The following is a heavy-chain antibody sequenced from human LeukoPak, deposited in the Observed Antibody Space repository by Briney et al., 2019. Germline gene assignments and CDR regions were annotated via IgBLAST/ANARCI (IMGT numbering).Heavy chain of an antibody. CDR3: ARENRDSGIVGATGLGAFDI. V-gene: IGHV3-30*01. CDR2: ISYDGSNK. D-gene: IGHD1-26*01. CDR1: GFTFSSYA. J-gene: IGHJ3*02. Sequence: GGSLRLSCAASGFTFSSYAMHWVRRAPGKGLEWVAVISYDGSNKYYADSVKGRFTISRDNSKNTLYLQMNSLRAEDTAVYYCARENRDSGIVGATGLGAFDIWGQGTMVTVSS.